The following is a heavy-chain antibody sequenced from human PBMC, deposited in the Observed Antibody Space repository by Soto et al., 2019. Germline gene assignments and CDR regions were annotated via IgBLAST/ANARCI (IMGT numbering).Heavy chain of an antibody. V-gene: IGHV1-69*12. D-gene: IGHD4-17*01. Sequence: QVPLVQSGAEVKKPGSSVKVSCKASGGTFSSYAISWVRQAPGQGLEWMGGIIPIFGTANYAQKFQGRVTITADESTSTAYMELSSRRSEETAVYYCARVANDYGDLIDYWGQGTLVSVSS. J-gene: IGHJ4*02. CDR1: GGTFSSYA. CDR2: IIPIFGTA. CDR3: ARVANDYGDLIDY.